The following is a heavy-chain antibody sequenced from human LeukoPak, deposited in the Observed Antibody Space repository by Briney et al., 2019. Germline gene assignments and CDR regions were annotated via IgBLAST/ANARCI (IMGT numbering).Heavy chain of an antibody. D-gene: IGHD2-2*01. V-gene: IGHV1-8*03. Sequence: ASVKVSCKASGYAFTSYDINWVRQATGQGLEWMGWMNPNSGNTGYAQKFQGRVTITRNTSISTAYMELSSLRSEDTAVYYCAREEGCSSTSCYDFDYWGQGTLVTVSS. CDR2: MNPNSGNT. J-gene: IGHJ4*02. CDR1: GYAFTSYD. CDR3: AREEGCSSTSCYDFDY.